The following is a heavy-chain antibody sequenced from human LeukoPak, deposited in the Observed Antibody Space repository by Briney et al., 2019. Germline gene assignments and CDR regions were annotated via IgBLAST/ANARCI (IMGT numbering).Heavy chain of an antibody. CDR2: TYYRSKWYS. J-gene: IGHJ4*02. CDR1: GDSVSSNSAS. V-gene: IGHV6-1*01. D-gene: IGHD6-19*01. CDR3: ARGESGKTVSLFAY. Sequence: SQTLSLTCAISGDSVSSNSASWNWIRQSPSRGHEWLGRTYYRSKWYSDYAVSVRSRMTVNADTSKNQFSLQLNSVTPEDTAVYYCARGESGKTVSLFAYWGQGTLVTVSS.